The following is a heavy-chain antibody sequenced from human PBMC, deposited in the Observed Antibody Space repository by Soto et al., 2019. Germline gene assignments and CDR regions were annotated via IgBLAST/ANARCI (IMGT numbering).Heavy chain of an antibody. D-gene: IGHD3-10*01. V-gene: IGHV1-18*01. CDR3: ARSGPPAGY. Sequence: QVQLVQSGAEVKKPGASVKVSCKASGYTFTSYAISWVRQAPGQGLEWMGWISAYNGNTNYAQKLQGRVTMTTDTPTTTAYMGLRSLRSNDTAVYYSARSGPPAGYWGQGTVVTVSS. CDR1: GYTFTSYA. CDR2: ISAYNGNT. J-gene: IGHJ4*02.